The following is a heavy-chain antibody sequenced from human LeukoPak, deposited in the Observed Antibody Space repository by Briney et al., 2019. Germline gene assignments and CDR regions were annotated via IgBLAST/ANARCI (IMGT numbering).Heavy chain of an antibody. CDR3: VRDLILVWTPGDDFDF. Sequence: GGSLRLSCAASGFTFNNYWMHWVRQTPEKGLVWVAHINSDGTTTTYADSVKGRFTISRDNARNTVYLQMNSLRAEDTAVYYCVRDLILVWTPGDDFDFWGQGTLVIVSS. CDR2: INSDGTTT. V-gene: IGHV3-74*01. D-gene: IGHD3-16*01. J-gene: IGHJ4*02. CDR1: GFTFNNYW.